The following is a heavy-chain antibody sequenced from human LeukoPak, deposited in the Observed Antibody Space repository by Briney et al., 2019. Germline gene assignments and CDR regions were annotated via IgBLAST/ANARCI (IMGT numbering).Heavy chain of an antibody. CDR3: VRHDGRGGATMGSLDS. Sequence: SETLSLTCTVSGGSISGGSHHWGWFPQSPGKGLEWIVSLYLSRTTYYNPSLNSRVTISVDTSKNQFSLQLNSVTAADTAVYYCVRHDGRGGATMGSLDSWGQGSLVTVSS. D-gene: IGHD5-12*01. CDR1: GGSISGGSHH. J-gene: IGHJ4*02. CDR2: LYLSRTT. V-gene: IGHV4-39*01.